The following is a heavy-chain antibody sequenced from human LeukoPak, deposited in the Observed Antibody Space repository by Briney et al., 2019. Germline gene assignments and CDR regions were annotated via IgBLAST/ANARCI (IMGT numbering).Heavy chain of an antibody. CDR3: TTDDPRVFWSGYGTDY. Sequence: GGSLRLSYAVSGFTFSNAWMSWVRQAPGKGLEWVSRIKSKTDGGTTDYAAPVKGRFTMSRDDSKNTLYLEMNSLKTEDTAVYYCTTDDPRVFWSGYGTDYWGQGTLVTVSS. V-gene: IGHV3-15*01. J-gene: IGHJ4*02. D-gene: IGHD3-3*01. CDR2: IKSKTDGGTT. CDR1: GFTFSNAW.